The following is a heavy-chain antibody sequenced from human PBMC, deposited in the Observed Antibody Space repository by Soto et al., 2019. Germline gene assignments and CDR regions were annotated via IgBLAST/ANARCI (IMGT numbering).Heavy chain of an antibody. V-gene: IGHV3-21*01. J-gene: IGHJ6*02. Sequence: GGSLRLSCVASAFTFNNFPMHWVRQAPGKGLQWLASITTTSTYKYYANSVKGRFSISRDNAKNSLYLELTNLRSEDTAVYYCAREKCSSTSCNHGMDVWGLGTTVTVSS. CDR1: AFTFNNFP. CDR3: AREKCSSTSCNHGMDV. D-gene: IGHD2-2*01. CDR2: ITTTSTYK.